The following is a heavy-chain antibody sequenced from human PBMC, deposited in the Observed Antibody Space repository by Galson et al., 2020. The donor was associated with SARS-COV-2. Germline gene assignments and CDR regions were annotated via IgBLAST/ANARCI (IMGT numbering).Heavy chain of an antibody. Sequence: ETSETLSLTCTVSGGSIRSYYFSWLRQPPGKGLEWIGYIYYLGGTNYNPSLKSRVTISVDTSKNQFSLKLSSVTAADTAVYYCATSYSSGWYAFDYWGQGTLVTVSS. CDR1: GGSIRSYY. CDR2: IYYLGGT. CDR3: ATSYSSGWYAFDY. D-gene: IGHD6-19*01. J-gene: IGHJ4*02. V-gene: IGHV4-59*01.